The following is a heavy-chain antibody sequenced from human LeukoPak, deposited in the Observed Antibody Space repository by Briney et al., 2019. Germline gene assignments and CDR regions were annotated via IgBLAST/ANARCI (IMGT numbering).Heavy chain of an antibody. Sequence: PGGSLRLSCAASGFTFSSYEMNWVRQAPGKGLEWVSYISSSGSTIFYADSVKGRFTISRDNAKNSLYLQMNSLRAEDTAVYYCARGAPTVTPTPFDYWGQGTLFTVPS. CDR2: ISSSGSTI. J-gene: IGHJ4*02. V-gene: IGHV3-48*03. CDR3: ARGAPTVTPTPFDY. CDR1: GFTFSSYE. D-gene: IGHD4-17*01.